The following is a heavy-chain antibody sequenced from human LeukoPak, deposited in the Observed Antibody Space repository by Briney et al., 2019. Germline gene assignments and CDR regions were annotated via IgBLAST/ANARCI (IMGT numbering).Heavy chain of an antibody. Sequence: GSLRLSCAASGFTFSSYAMHWVRQAPGKGLEWVAVISYDGSNKYYADSVKGRFTISRDNSKNTLYLQMNSLRAEDTAVYYCARGLVATISGFDYWGQGTLVTVSS. CDR3: ARGLVATISGFDY. J-gene: IGHJ4*02. CDR1: GFTFSSYA. D-gene: IGHD5-12*01. V-gene: IGHV3-30*04. CDR2: ISYDGSNK.